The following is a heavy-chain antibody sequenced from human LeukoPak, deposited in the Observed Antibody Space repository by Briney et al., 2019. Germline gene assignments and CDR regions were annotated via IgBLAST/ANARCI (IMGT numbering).Heavy chain of an antibody. J-gene: IGHJ3*02. CDR2: INPSGGST. Sequence: ASVKVSCKASGYTFTSYYMHWVRQAPGQGLEWMGIINPSGGSTSYAQKFQGRVTMTRDTSISTAYMELSSLRSDDTAVYYCAGGYCSGDNCYALDAFDIWGQGSMVTVSS. CDR3: AGGYCSGDNCYALDAFDI. V-gene: IGHV1-46*01. CDR1: GYTFTSYY. D-gene: IGHD2-15*01.